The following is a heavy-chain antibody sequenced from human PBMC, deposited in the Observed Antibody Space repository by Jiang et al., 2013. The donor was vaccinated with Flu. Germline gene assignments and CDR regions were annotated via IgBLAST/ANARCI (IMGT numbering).Heavy chain of an antibody. CDR3: ARDARITGTEPMDV. Sequence: SGFTFSDYYMSWIRQAPGKGLEWVSYISSSSSYTNYADSVKGRFTISRDNAKNSLYLQMNSLRAEDTAVYYCARDARITGTEPMDVWGQGTTVTVSS. D-gene: IGHD1-20*01. V-gene: IGHV3-11*06. CDR1: GFTFSDYY. J-gene: IGHJ6*02. CDR2: ISSSSSYT.